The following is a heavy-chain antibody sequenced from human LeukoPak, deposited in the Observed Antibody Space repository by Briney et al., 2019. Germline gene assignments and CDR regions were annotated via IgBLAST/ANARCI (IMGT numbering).Heavy chain of an antibody. CDR3: AKKVPANWGSYFDY. CDR1: GFTFSSCA. Sequence: GGSLRLSCAASGFTFSSCAMSWVRQAPGKGLEWVSAISGSGDSTYSTDSVKGRFTISRDNSKNTLYLQMNSLRAEDTAVYYCAKKVPANWGSYFDYWGQGTLVTVSS. CDR2: ISGSGDST. V-gene: IGHV3-23*01. D-gene: IGHD7-27*01. J-gene: IGHJ4*02.